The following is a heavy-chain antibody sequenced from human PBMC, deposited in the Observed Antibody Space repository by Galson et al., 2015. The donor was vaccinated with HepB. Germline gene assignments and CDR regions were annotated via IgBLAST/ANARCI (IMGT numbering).Heavy chain of an antibody. V-gene: IGHV3-30*04. CDR3: ARGPYSGSWSASWFDP. Sequence: SLRLSCAASGFTFSTYPMHWVRQAPGKGLEWVAVMSSDGRDKHYVESVRGRFTISRDNSKNTVYLQMNSLRAEDTAVYYCARGPYSGSWSASWFDPWGQGTPVIVSS. D-gene: IGHD6-13*01. CDR2: MSSDGRDK. J-gene: IGHJ5*02. CDR1: GFTFSTYP.